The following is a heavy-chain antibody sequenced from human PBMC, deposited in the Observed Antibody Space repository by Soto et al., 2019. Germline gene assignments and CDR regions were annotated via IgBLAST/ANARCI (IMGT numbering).Heavy chain of an antibody. Sequence: ETLSLTCTVSGGSISSYYWSWIRQPPGKGLEWIGYIYYSGSTNYNPSLKSRVTISVDTSKNQFSLKLSSVTAADTAVYYCARYFDWLYWFDPWGQGTLVTVSS. CDR3: ARYFDWLYWFDP. CDR1: GGSISSYY. CDR2: IYYSGST. V-gene: IGHV4-59*01. J-gene: IGHJ5*02. D-gene: IGHD3-9*01.